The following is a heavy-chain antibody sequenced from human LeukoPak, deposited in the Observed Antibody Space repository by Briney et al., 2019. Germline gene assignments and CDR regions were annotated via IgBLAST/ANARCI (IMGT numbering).Heavy chain of an antibody. V-gene: IGHV4-39*01. J-gene: IGHJ4*02. CDR1: GGSISSSSYY. CDR3: ARQPRITMVRGVYYFDY. Sequence: SETLSLTCTVSGGSISSSSYYWGWIRQPPGKGLEWIGSIYYNGSTYYNPSLKSRVTISVDTSKNQFSLKLSSVTAADTAVYYCARQPRITMVRGVYYFDYWGQGTLVTVSS. CDR2: IYYNGST. D-gene: IGHD3-10*01.